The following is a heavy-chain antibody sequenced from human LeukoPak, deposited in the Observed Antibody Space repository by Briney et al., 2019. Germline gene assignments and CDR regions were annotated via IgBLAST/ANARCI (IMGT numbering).Heavy chain of an antibody. V-gene: IGHV1-2*02. CDR2: INPNSGGT. J-gene: IGHJ4*02. CDR1: GYTFTGYY. D-gene: IGHD3-10*01. CDR3: ARNGGSGSPSFDY. Sequence: GASVNVSCKASGYTFTGYYMHWVRQAPGQGLEWMGWINPNSGGTNYAQKCQGRVTTTRGTSISTAYMELSRLRSDDTAVYYCARNGGSGSPSFDYWGQGTLVTVSS.